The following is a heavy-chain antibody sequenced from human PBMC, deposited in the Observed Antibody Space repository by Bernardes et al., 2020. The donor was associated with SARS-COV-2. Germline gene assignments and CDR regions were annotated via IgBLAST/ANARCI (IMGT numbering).Heavy chain of an antibody. J-gene: IGHJ4*02. CDR2: ISSDGTST. CDR3: VRSLAVRGVINYYFDY. CDR1: GFTFSSYA. D-gene: IGHD3-10*01. Sequence: GGSLRLSCSASGFTFSSYAMHWVRQAPGMGLEYVSVISSDGTSTYYADSVKGRIIISRDNSKNTLYLQMSSLRAEDTAVYYCVRSLAVRGVINYYFDYWGQGTLVTVSS. V-gene: IGHV3-64D*06.